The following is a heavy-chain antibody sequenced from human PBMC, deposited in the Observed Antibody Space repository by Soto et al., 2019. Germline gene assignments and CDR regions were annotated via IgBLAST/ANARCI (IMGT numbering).Heavy chain of an antibody. D-gene: IGHD3-9*01. CDR2: IYYSGNT. CDR1: GGSISSYY. V-gene: IGHV4-59*01. Sequence: SETLSLTCTVSGGSISSYYWSWIRQPPGKGLEWIGYIYYSGNTNYNPSLKSRVTISLDTSKKQFSLKLNSVTAADTAVYYCGGGQITIFSFDYWGQGALVTVSS. J-gene: IGHJ4*02. CDR3: GGGQITIFSFDY.